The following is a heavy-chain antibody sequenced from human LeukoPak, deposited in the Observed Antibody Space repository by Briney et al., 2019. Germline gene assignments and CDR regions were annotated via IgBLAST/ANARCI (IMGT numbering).Heavy chain of an antibody. J-gene: IGHJ4*02. CDR3: AREGVPEYYFDY. CDR1: GGTFSSYA. CDR2: IIPIFGIA. V-gene: IGHV1-69*10. Sequence: SVKVSCKASGGTFSSYAISWVRQAPGQGLEWMGGIIPIFGIANYAQKFQGRVTITADKSTSTAYMELSSLRSEDTAVYYCAREGVPEYYFDYWGQGTLVTVSS. D-gene: IGHD1-14*01.